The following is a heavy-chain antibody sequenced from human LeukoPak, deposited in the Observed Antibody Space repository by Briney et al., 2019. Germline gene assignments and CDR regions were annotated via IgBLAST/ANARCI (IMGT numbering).Heavy chain of an antibody. Sequence: VKVSCKASGYTLTVYYMHWVRHPPGQSLVCIGWRNPNGGGTNYAQKFQGRVTMTRDTSISTAYMELSRLRSDDTAVYYCARSFRGWDAAFDIWGQGTMVTASS. V-gene: IGHV1-2*02. CDR3: ARSFRGWDAAFDI. J-gene: IGHJ3*02. CDR1: GYTLTVYY. CDR2: RNPNGGGT. D-gene: IGHD6-19*01.